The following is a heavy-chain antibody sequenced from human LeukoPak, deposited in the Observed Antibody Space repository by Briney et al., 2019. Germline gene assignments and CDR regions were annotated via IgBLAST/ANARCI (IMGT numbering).Heavy chain of an antibody. CDR1: GYTFTSYG. CDR3: VRYYGSSGYYSGAFDI. Sequence: ASVKVSCKASGYTFTSYGISWVRQAPGQGLEWMGWISAYNGNTNYAQKLQGRVTMTTDTSTSTAYMELRSLRSDDTAVYYCVRYYGSSGYYSGAFDIWGQGTMVTVSS. J-gene: IGHJ3*02. CDR2: ISAYNGNT. V-gene: IGHV1-18*01. D-gene: IGHD3-22*01.